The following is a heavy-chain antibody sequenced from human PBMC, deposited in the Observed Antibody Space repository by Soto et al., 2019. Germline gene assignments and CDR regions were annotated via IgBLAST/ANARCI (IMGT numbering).Heavy chain of an antibody. CDR1: GYTFSSHY. Sequence: ASVKVSCKASGYTFSSHYVHWVRQVPGQGLEWMGLVNPSGGSTNYAQKFQGRVTMTIDTSTSTVYMELTSLRSEDTAVYYCARGSRVAARDCFDFWGQGTLVTVSS. D-gene: IGHD6-6*01. CDR3: ARGSRVAARDCFDF. V-gene: IGHV1-46*01. J-gene: IGHJ4*02. CDR2: VNPSGGST.